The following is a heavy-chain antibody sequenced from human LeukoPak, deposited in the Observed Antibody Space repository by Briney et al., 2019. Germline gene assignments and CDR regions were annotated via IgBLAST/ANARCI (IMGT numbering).Heavy chain of an antibody. CDR1: GFTFSSYS. J-gene: IGHJ1*01. V-gene: IGHV3-21*01. CDR2: ISSSSSYI. Sequence: PGGSLRLSCAASGFTFSSYSMNWVRQAPGKGLEWVSSISSSSSYIYYADSVKGRFTISRDNAKNSLYLQMNSLRAEDTAVYYCARDHYSSSWYGEYFQHWGQGTLVTVPS. CDR3: ARDHYSSSWYGEYFQH. D-gene: IGHD6-13*01.